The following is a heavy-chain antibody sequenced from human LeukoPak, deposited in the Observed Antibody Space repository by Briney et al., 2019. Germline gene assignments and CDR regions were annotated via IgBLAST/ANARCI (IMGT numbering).Heavy chain of an antibody. D-gene: IGHD4-17*01. CDR3: AREYGDPGFGPFDI. CDR2: INPNSGGT. Sequence: ASVKVSCKASGYTFTGYYMHWVRQAPGQGLEWMGWINPNSGGTNYAQKFQGRVTMTRDTSISTAYMELSRLRSDDTAVYYCAREYGDPGFGPFDIWGQGTMVTVSS. J-gene: IGHJ3*02. V-gene: IGHV1-2*02. CDR1: GYTFTGYY.